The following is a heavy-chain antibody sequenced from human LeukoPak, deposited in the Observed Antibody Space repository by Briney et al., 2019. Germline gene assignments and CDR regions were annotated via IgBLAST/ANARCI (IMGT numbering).Heavy chain of an antibody. D-gene: IGHD3-22*01. CDR1: GYTLTSYG. CDR3: ARCYYDSSGYFVLYFDY. CDR2: ISGYNGNT. Sequence: PGASVKVSCKASGYTLTSYGISWVRQAPGQGLEWMGWISGYNGNTNYAQKLQGRVTMTTDTSTSTAYMELRSLRSDDTAVYYCARCYYDSSGYFVLYFDYWGQGTLVTVSS. J-gene: IGHJ4*02. V-gene: IGHV1-18*01.